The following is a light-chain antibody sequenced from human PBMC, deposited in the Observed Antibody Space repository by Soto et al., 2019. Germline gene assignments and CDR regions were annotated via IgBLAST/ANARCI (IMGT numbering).Light chain of an antibody. V-gene: IGLV1-40*01. CDR2: DNN. J-gene: IGLJ1*01. CDR1: SSNIGSGYD. CDR3: QFYDSSLSGFYV. Sequence: QSVLTQPPSVSGAPGQRVTISCTGSSSNIGSGYDVHWYQQLPGTAPKLLIYDNNNRPSGVPDRFSGSKSATSASLTITGLQAEDEADYYCQFYDSSLSGFYVFGTGTKSPS.